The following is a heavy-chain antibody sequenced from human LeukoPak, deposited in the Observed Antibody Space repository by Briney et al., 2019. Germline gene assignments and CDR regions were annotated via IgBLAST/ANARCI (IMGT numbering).Heavy chain of an antibody. CDR3: ARDEANLYYDFWSGSSIDY. CDR1: GFTFSDYY. CDR2: IDNSGSTI. D-gene: IGHD3-3*01. Sequence: GGSLRLSCAASGFTFSDYYMSWIRQAPGKGLEWVSYIDNSGSTIYYADSLRGRFTISRDNAKNSLYLQINGLRVDDTAVYYCARDEANLYYDFWSGSSIDYWGQGTLVTVSS. J-gene: IGHJ4*02. V-gene: IGHV3-11*01.